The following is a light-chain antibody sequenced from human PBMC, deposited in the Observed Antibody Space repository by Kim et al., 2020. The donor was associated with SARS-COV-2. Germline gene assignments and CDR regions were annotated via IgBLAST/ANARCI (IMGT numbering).Light chain of an antibody. J-gene: IGKJ5*01. CDR3: QQYNTWLIT. CDR2: GAS. V-gene: IGKV3D-15*01. Sequence: VSPGERATLSCRASQGVSTNLAWYQQQPGRAPRLLIYGASTRATGIPARFSGSGSGTEFTLTISSLQSEDFAVYYCQQYNTWLITFGQGTRLEI. CDR1: QGVSTN.